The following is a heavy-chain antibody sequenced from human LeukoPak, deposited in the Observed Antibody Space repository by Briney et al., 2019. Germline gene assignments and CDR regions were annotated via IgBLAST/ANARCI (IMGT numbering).Heavy chain of an antibody. V-gene: IGHV3-30-3*01. CDR2: ISYDGSNK. Sequence: HAGGSLRLSCAASGFTFSSYAMHWVRQAPGKGLEWVAVISYDGSNKYYADSVKGRFTISRDNSKNTLYLQMNSLRAEDTAVYYCGREILPSYAFDIWGQGTMVTVSS. CDR3: GREILPSYAFDI. CDR1: GFTFSSYA. J-gene: IGHJ3*02. D-gene: IGHD2/OR15-2a*01.